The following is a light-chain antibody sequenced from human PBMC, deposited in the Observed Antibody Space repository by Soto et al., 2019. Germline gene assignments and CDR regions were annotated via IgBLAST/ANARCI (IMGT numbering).Light chain of an antibody. Sequence: EIVLTQSPVTLSLSPGERATLSCRASQSVNIYLAWYQQKPGQAPRLLINNAFNRATGIPARFSGSGSGTDFTLTISSLEPEDFTVYYCQQRNNWSWPFGQGTKAAIK. CDR2: NAF. CDR1: QSVNIY. V-gene: IGKV3-11*01. J-gene: IGKJ1*01. CDR3: QQRNNWSWP.